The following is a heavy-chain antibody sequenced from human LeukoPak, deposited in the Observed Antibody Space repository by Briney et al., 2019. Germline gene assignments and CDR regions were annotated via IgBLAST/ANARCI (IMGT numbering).Heavy chain of an antibody. CDR2: ISSSSSYI. D-gene: IGHD2-15*01. CDR1: GFTFSSYA. J-gene: IGHJ4*02. CDR3: ARGTLGYCSSGSCHTFDY. V-gene: IGHV3-21*01. Sequence: GGSLRLSCAASGFTFSSYAMSWVRQAPGKGLEWVSSISSSSSYIYQADSVKGRFTISRDNAKNSLYLQMNSLRAEDTAVYYCARGTLGYCSSGSCHTFDYWGQGTLVTVSS.